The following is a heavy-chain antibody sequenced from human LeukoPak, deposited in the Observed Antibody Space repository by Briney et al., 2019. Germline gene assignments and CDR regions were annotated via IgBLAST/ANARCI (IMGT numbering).Heavy chain of an antibody. J-gene: IGHJ6*03. Sequence: PSETLSLTCAVSGYSISSGYYWGWFRQPPGKGLEWIGCIFHSANTYYNPSLKSRVSISVDTSKNQFSLKLTSVTAADSAVYYCARQGGSSNPYYYYYMDVWGKGTTDTVSS. CDR2: IFHSANT. V-gene: IGHV4-38-2*01. CDR3: ARQGGSSNPYYYYYMDV. CDR1: GYSISSGYY. D-gene: IGHD6-13*01.